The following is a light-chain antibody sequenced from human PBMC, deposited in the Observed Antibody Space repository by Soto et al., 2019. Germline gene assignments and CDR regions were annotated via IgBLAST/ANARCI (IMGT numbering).Light chain of an antibody. CDR3: QQYYNLLT. V-gene: IGKV1-33*01. CDR2: DAS. CDR1: QDINNF. Sequence: QMTQSPSSLSASVGDRVTITCQASQDINNFLNWYQQKPGKAPKLLIFDASDLQTGVPSRFSGSGSGTDFSFTISGLQPEDIATYYCQQYYNLLTFGGGTKVEIK. J-gene: IGKJ4*01.